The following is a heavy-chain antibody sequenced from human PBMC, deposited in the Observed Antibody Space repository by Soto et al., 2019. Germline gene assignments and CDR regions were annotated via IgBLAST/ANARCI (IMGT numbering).Heavy chain of an antibody. Sequence: SGTLSLTCTVSGGSISSGDYYWSWIRQPPGKGLEWIGYIYYSGSTYYNPSLKSRVTISGDTSKNQFSLKLSSVTAADTAVYYCARNKGYSYGSYYYYGMDVWGQGTTVT. J-gene: IGHJ6*02. D-gene: IGHD5-18*01. CDR2: IYYSGST. CDR3: ARNKGYSYGSYYYYGMDV. CDR1: GGSISSGDYY. V-gene: IGHV4-30-4*01.